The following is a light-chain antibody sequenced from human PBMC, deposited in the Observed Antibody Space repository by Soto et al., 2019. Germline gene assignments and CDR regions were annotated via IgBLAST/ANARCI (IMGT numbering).Light chain of an antibody. V-gene: IGKV3-20*01. CDR3: QQYGSSLPCT. CDR2: GAS. J-gene: IGKJ1*01. Sequence: EVVLTQSPGTLSLSPGERATLSCRASQSVSSSYLAWYQQKPGQAPRLLIYGASSRATGIPDRFSGSGSGTDFTLTISRLEPEDFAVYYCQQYGSSLPCTFGQGTKVDIK. CDR1: QSVSSSY.